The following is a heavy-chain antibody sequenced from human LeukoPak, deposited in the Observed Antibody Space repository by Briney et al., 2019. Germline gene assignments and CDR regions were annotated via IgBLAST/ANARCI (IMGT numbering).Heavy chain of an antibody. CDR3: TRGQSSRDLSIAVAEGDY. CDR2: IRSKAYGGTT. CDR1: GFTFGDYA. Sequence: PGGSLRLSCTASGFTFGDYAMSWVRQAPGKGLEWVGFIRSKAYGGTTEYAASVKGRFTISRDDSKSIAYLQMNSLKTEDTAVYYCTRGQSSRDLSIAVAEGDYWGQGTLVTVSS. V-gene: IGHV3-49*04. D-gene: IGHD6-19*01. J-gene: IGHJ4*02.